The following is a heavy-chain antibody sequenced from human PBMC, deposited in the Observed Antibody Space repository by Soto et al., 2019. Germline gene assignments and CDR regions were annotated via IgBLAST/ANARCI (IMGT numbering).Heavy chain of an antibody. D-gene: IGHD6-25*01. Sequence: HGESLKISCVASGFTFRSYEMNWVRQAPGKVLEWVAYISSSGSVIKYGDSVKGRFTISRDNAKNSLHLQMNSLRAEDTALYYCTRSGNNFYYYGMDVWGQGTTVNVSS. CDR1: GFTFRSYE. CDR3: TRSGNNFYYYGMDV. CDR2: ISSSGSVI. J-gene: IGHJ6*02. V-gene: IGHV3-48*03.